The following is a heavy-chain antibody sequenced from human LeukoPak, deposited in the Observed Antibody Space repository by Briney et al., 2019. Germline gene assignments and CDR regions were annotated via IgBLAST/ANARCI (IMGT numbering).Heavy chain of an antibody. CDR3: ARVSFEPSVVPAAMGGY. V-gene: IGHV3-23*01. Sequence: GGSLRLSCVASGFTFNNYAMNWVRQAPGKGLEWVSGFSGPSGSGESTYYADSVKGRFTISRDISKSALYLQMNSLRAEDMAVYYCARVSFEPSVVPAAMGGYWGQGTLVTVSS. D-gene: IGHD2-2*01. J-gene: IGHJ4*02. CDR2: FSGPSGSGEST. CDR1: GFTFNNYA.